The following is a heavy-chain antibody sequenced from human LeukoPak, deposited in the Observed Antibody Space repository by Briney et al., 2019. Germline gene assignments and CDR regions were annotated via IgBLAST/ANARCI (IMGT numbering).Heavy chain of an antibody. CDR3: ASNYGSGSYYIFVAFDI. CDR1: GFTFSSYC. V-gene: IGHV3-7*01. J-gene: IGHJ3*02. D-gene: IGHD3-10*01. Sequence: GGSLRVSCADSGFTFSSYCMSWVRQAPGKGLEWVANIKQDGSEKYYVDSVKGRFTISRENAKNSLSLQMNSLRAEDTAVYYCASNYGSGSYYIFVAFDIWGQGTMVTVSS. CDR2: IKQDGSEK.